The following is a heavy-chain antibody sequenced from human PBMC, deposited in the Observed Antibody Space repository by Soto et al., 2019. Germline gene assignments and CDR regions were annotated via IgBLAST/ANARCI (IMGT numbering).Heavy chain of an antibody. V-gene: IGHV3-23*01. CDR2: IGGNGAYT. CDR1: GLSFPNYA. CDR3: AKGSSSTQFLNYYFYHMDV. Sequence: LLESGGGLVQPGGSLRLSCVASGLSFPNYAMNWVRQAPGKGLEWVSGIGGNGAYTYYADSVKGRFTISRDNSKNTVYLQMNSLRGEDTAVYYCAKGSSSTQFLNYYFYHMDVWGKGTTVSVSS. J-gene: IGHJ6*03. D-gene: IGHD2-2*01.